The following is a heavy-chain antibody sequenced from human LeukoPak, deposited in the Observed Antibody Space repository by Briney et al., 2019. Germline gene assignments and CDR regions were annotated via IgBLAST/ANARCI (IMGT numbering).Heavy chain of an antibody. CDR2: ISAYNGNT. V-gene: IGHV1-18*01. Sequence: ASVKVSCKASGYTFTSYGISWVRQAPGQGLERMGWISAYNGNTNYAQKLQGRVTMTTDTSTSTAYMELRSLRSDDTAVYYCARDQGDSSGYYEVDYWGQGTLVTVSS. CDR1: GYTFTSYG. J-gene: IGHJ4*02. D-gene: IGHD3-22*01. CDR3: ARDQGDSSGYYEVDY.